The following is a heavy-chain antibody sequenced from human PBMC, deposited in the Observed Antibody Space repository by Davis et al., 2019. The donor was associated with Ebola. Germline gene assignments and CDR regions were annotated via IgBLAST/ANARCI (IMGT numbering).Heavy chain of an antibody. J-gene: IGHJ6*04. Sequence: DSVKGRFTISRDNSKNTLYLQTNSLRAEDTAVYYCAKDMSGSIAAAYGMDVWGKGTTVTVSS. CDR3: AKDMSGSIAAAYGMDV. V-gene: IGHV3-23*01. D-gene: IGHD6-6*01.